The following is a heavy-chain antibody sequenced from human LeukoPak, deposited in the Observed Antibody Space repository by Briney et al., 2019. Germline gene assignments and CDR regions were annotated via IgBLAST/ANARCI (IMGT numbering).Heavy chain of an antibody. J-gene: IGHJ4*02. V-gene: IGHV4-34*01. CDR2: INHSGST. CDR3: ASLAYDSSGYYKYYFDY. D-gene: IGHD3-22*01. CDR1: GGSFSGYY. Sequence: PSETLSLTCAVYGGSFSGYYWSWIRQPPGKGLEWIVEINHSGSTNYNPSLKSRVTISVDTSKNQFSLKLSSVTAADTAVYYCASLAYDSSGYYKYYFDYWGQGTLVTVSS.